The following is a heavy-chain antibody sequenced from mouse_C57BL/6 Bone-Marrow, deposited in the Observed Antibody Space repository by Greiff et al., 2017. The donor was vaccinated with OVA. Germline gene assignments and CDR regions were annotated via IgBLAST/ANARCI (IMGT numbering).Heavy chain of an antibody. CDR1: GYAFSSYW. D-gene: IGHD1-1*01. Sequence: QVQLQQSGAELVKPGASVKISCKASGYAFSSYWMNWVKQRPGKGLEWIGQIYPGDGDTNYNGKFKGKATLTADKSSSTAYMQLSSLTSEDSAVYYCARNAHYYGSRNEGGPWYFDVWGTGTTVTVSS. CDR3: ARNAHYYGSRNEGGPWYFDV. V-gene: IGHV1-80*01. CDR2: IYPGDGDT. J-gene: IGHJ1*03.